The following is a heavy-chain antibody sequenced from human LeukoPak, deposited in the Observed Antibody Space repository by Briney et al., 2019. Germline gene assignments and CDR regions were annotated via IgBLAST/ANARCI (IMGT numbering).Heavy chain of an antibody. D-gene: IGHD6-19*01. V-gene: IGHV3-7*05. CDR1: GFDFSTFW. J-gene: IGHJ4*02. CDR2: IKPDGSEK. Sequence: GGSLRLSCAASGFDFSTFWMSWVRLAPAKGLEWVANIKPDGSEKNYMDSVKGRFTISRDNAKNSLSLQMNSLRAEDTAVYYCARDQDAYSSGWYGVFDYWGQGTLVTVSS. CDR3: ARDQDAYSSGWYGVFDY.